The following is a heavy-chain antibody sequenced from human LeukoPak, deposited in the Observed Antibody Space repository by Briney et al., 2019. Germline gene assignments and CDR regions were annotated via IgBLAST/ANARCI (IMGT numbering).Heavy chain of an antibody. V-gene: IGHV4-39*01. CDR1: GGSISSSSYY. CDR3: ARHPGYYYGMDV. CDR2: IYYSGST. Sequence: SETLSLTCTVSGGSISSSSYYWGWIRQPPGKGLEWIGSIYYSGSTYYNPSLKSRVTVSVDTFRNQFSLKLSSVIVADTAAYYCARHPGYYYGMDVWGQGTTVTVSS. J-gene: IGHJ6*02.